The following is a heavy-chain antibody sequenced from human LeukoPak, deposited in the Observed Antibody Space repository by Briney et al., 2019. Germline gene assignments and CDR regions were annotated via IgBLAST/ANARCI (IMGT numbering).Heavy chain of an antibody. CDR1: GGSISTSLYY. Sequence: SGTLSLTCTVSGGSISTSLYYWGWIRQPPGKGLEWIGNIYYTGNTYYNPSLNSRVTISLDTSKNQFSLKLTSVTAADTAVYYCARDRTRGYCSGGSCDGDAFDIWGQGTMVTVSS. V-gene: IGHV4-39*07. CDR2: IYYTGNT. J-gene: IGHJ3*02. D-gene: IGHD2-15*01. CDR3: ARDRTRGYCSGGSCDGDAFDI.